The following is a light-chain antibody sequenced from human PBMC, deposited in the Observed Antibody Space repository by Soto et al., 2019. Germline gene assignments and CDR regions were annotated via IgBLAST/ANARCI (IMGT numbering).Light chain of an antibody. CDR3: QQSYSTPGV. V-gene: IGKV1-39*01. Sequence: DIQMTQSPSSLSASVGDRVTITCRASQSISSYLNWYQQKPGKAPKLLIYAASSLQSGVPSRFSGSGCGTDXTLTISSLQPEDFATYYCQQSYSTPGVFGGGTKVEIK. CDR1: QSISSY. J-gene: IGKJ4*01. CDR2: AAS.